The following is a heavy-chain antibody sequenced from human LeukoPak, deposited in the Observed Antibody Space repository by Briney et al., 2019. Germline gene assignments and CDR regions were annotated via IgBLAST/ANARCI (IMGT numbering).Heavy chain of an antibody. Sequence: GGSLRLSCAASGFTFSSYSMNWVRQAPGKGLEWVSSISSSSSYIYYADSVKGRFTISRDNAKNSLYLQMNSLRAEDTAVYYCARIGWELMSYYMDVWGKGTTVTISS. CDR3: ARIGWELMSYYMDV. V-gene: IGHV3-21*01. CDR2: ISSSSSYI. CDR1: GFTFSSYS. J-gene: IGHJ6*03. D-gene: IGHD1-26*01.